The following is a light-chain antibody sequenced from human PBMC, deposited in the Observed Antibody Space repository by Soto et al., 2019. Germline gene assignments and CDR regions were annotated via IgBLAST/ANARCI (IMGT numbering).Light chain of an antibody. Sequence: EIVMTQSPATLSVSPGERATLSCRAGQGVTTNFAWYQQKSGQSPRLLIYDVSIRATGVPARFSATGSETDLTLTISGLQSEDSAVYVCQQYNNWPFSFGQGTRLEIK. CDR3: QQYNNWPFS. J-gene: IGKJ5*01. CDR1: QGVTTN. V-gene: IGKV3-15*01. CDR2: DVS.